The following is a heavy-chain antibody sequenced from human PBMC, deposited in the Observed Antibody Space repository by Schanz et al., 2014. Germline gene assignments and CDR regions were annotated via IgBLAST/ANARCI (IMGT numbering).Heavy chain of an antibody. CDR1: GLLFSYYY. CDR3: ARPSDSSWYMDV. V-gene: IGHV3-21*01. D-gene: IGHD2-21*02. J-gene: IGHJ6*03. CDR2: ISSSSSYI. Sequence: EVQLVESGGGLVRPGGSLRLSCAASGLLFSYYYMSGVRQAPGKGLEWVSSISSSSSYISYADSVKGRFTISRDNAKNSLYLQMNSLRAEDTAVYYCARPSDSSWYMDVWGKGTTVTVSS.